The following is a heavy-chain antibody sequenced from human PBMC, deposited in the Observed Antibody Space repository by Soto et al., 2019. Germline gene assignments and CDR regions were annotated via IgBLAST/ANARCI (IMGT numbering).Heavy chain of an antibody. CDR2: IYWHADK. V-gene: IGHV2-5*01. CDR3: AHRGGATVGLYYFDY. J-gene: IGHJ4*02. D-gene: IGHD3-16*01. Sequence: ASGPTLVNPTQTLTLTCTFSGFSLGTTGVGVSWIRQPPGKALEWLALIYWHADKRYSPSLKNRLTITKDTSKNQVVLTMTNVDPVDTATYYCAHRGGATVGLYYFDYWGQGALVTVSS. CDR1: GFSLGTTGVG.